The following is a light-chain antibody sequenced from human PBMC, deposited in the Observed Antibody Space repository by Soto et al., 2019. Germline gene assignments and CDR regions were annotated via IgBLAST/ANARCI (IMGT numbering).Light chain of an antibody. CDR1: ESVSIY. Sequence: EVVLTQSPATLSLSPGERATLSCRASESVSIYLAWYQQKPGQAPRLLIYGASTRATGIPARFSGNGSGTDFTLTISRLEPEDFAVYYCQQYGNTHLTFGGGTKVDIK. V-gene: IGKV3-20*01. CDR2: GAS. J-gene: IGKJ4*01. CDR3: QQYGNTHLT.